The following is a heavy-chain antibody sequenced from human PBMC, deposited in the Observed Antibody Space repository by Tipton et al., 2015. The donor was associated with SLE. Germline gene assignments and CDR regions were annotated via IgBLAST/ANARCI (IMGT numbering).Heavy chain of an antibody. CDR3: ARQVRYSSSWYSGRYFDY. Sequence: TLSLTCTVSGASISSYSWSWIRQPPGKGLEWIGYIYYSGSTNYNPSLKSRVTISVDTSKKQFSLKLSSVTAADTAVYYCARQVRYSSSWYSGRYFDYWGQGTLVTVSS. CDR1: GASISSYS. V-gene: IGHV4-59*08. D-gene: IGHD6-13*01. CDR2: IYYSGST. J-gene: IGHJ4*02.